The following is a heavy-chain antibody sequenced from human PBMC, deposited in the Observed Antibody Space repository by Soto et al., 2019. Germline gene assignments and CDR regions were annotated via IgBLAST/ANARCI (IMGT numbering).Heavy chain of an antibody. D-gene: IGHD3-10*01. CDR3: ARGSGEPGWFDP. J-gene: IGHJ5*02. CDR1: CYTFTSYG. Sequence: WXSGKVSFKASCYTFTSYGISWVRQAPGQGLEWMGWISAYNGNTNYAQKLQGRVTMTTDTSTSTAYMELRSLRSEDTAVYYCARGSGEPGWFDPWGQGTLVTVSS. V-gene: IGHV1-18*01. CDR2: ISAYNGNT.